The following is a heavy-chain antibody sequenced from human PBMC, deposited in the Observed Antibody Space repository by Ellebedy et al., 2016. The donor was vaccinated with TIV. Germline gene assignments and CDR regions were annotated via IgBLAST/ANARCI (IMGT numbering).Heavy chain of an antibody. V-gene: IGHV3-11*03. J-gene: IGHJ3*01. Sequence: GESLKISCAASGFTFSDYYMSWIRQAPGKKLDWVSYINGSSDYTDYADSVKGRFTISRDNAKNTTHLYISNLRAEDTAIYYCAKHVASRVVDASDFWGQGTLVTVSS. CDR1: GFTFSDYY. CDR3: AKHVASRVVDASDF. CDR2: INGSSDYT.